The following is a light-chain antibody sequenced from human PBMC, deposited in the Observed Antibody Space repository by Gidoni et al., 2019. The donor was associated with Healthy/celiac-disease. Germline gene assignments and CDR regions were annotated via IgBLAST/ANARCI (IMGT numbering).Light chain of an antibody. CDR1: QSISSW. V-gene: IGKV1-5*03. Sequence: DIQMTQSPSTRSASVGDRVTITCRASQSISSWLAWYQQKPGKAPKLLIYKASSLESGVPSRFSGSGSGTEFTLTISSLQPDDFATYYCQQYNSYSWTFGQGPRWKSN. CDR3: QQYNSYSWT. J-gene: IGKJ1*01. CDR2: KAS.